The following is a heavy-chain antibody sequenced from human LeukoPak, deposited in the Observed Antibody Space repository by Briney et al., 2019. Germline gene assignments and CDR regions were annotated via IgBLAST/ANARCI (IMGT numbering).Heavy chain of an antibody. CDR3: ARDKFAKYDDRGYYYISDAFDI. CDR2: ISSSSSTI. J-gene: IGHJ3*02. D-gene: IGHD3-22*01. CDR1: GFTFSSYS. V-gene: IGHV3-48*04. Sequence: GGSLRLSCAATGFTFSSYSMNWVREAPGKGLEWVSYISSSSSTIYYADSVMGRLTISKDNAENSLYLHLNSLRAEDTAVYYCARDKFAKYDDRGYYYISDAFDIWGRGTVVTVSS.